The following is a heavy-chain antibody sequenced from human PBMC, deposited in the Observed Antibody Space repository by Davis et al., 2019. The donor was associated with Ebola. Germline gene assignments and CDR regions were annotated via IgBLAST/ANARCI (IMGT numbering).Heavy chain of an antibody. CDR2: IKSKIEGGTT. D-gene: IGHD3-10*01. V-gene: IGHV3-15*01. J-gene: IGHJ4*02. Sequence: PGGSLRLSCVASGFTFNDAWMSWVRQAPGKGLEWVGRIKSKIEGGTTDYAAPVKGRFTISRDDSENTVYLQMNSVKIEDTAVYYCAAFTMAIEGDYWGQGSLVTVSS. CDR3: AAFTMAIEGDY. CDR1: GFTFNDAW.